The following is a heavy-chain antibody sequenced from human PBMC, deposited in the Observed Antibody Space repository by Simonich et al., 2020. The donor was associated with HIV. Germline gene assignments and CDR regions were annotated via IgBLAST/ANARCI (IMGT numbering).Heavy chain of an antibody. CDR1: GGSFSGYY. D-gene: IGHD1-1*01. CDR2: INHSGST. V-gene: IGHV4-34*01. CDR3: ARGIPRNYYYFYYMDV. J-gene: IGHJ6*03. Sequence: QVQLQQWGAGLLKPSETLSLTCAVYGGSFSGYYWTWIRQPPGKGLGWVGEINHSGSTDYNPSLKSRVTISVDTSKNQFSLKLSSVTAADTAVYYCARGIPRNYYYFYYMDVWGKGTTVIVSS.